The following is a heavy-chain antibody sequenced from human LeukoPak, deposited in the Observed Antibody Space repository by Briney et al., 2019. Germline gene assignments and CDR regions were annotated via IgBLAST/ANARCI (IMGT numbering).Heavy chain of an antibody. CDR2: IYHSGST. CDR3: ARLTGYYDSSGITHDAFDI. CDR1: GGSISSSNW. V-gene: IGHV4-4*02. Sequence: SSETLSLTCAVSGGSISSSNWWSWVRQPPGKGLEWIGEIYHSGSTNYNPSLKSRVTISVDTSKKQFSLGLSSVTAADTAVYYCARLTGYYDSSGITHDAFDIWGQGTMVTVSS. J-gene: IGHJ3*02. D-gene: IGHD3-22*01.